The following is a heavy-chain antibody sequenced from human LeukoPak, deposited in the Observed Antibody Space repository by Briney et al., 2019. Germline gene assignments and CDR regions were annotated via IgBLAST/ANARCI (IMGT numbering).Heavy chain of an antibody. CDR1: GFTFRSYI. CDR2: IISSSITI. D-gene: IGHD3-22*01. J-gene: IGHJ5*02. CDR3: ARGRLYYYDSSGPFDP. V-gene: IGHV3-48*04. Sequence: PVGSLSLSCASSGFTFRSYIMNWVRQAPGKGLEWVSYIISSSITIYYADSLKGRYTISRDNAKNSLYLQMNSLRAEDTAVYYCARGRLYYYDSSGPFDPWGQGTLVTVSS.